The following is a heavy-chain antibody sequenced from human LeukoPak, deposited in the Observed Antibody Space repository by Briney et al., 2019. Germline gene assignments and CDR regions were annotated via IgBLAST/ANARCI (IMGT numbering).Heavy chain of an antibody. CDR2: INQGGSVK. CDR1: GFSFRDFW. V-gene: IGHV3-7*01. CDR3: ARFGYSGWNLEY. Sequence: GGSLRLSCAASGFSFRDFWMTWVRQAPGKGLEWVANINQGGSVKYYVDSVKGRFTISRDDAESSLYVQMNSPRDGDTAVYYCARFGYSGWNLEYWGQGTLVTVSS. D-gene: IGHD5-12*01. J-gene: IGHJ4*02.